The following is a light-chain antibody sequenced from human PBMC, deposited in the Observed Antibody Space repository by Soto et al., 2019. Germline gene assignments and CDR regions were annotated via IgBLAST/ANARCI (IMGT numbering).Light chain of an antibody. V-gene: IGKV3-11*01. CDR2: DAS. CDR3: QQRKHWPPLT. J-gene: IGKJ5*01. Sequence: EVVLTQSPATLSLSPGETGTLSCRASHNVDIYLAWYQQKPGQAPRLLIYDASNRATGIPARFSGSGSGTDFTLTISSLEPEDSAVYYCQQRKHWPPLTFGQGTRLE. CDR1: HNVDIY.